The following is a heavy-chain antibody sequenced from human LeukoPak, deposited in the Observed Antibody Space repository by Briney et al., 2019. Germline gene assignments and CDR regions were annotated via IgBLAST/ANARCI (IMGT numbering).Heavy chain of an antibody. J-gene: IGHJ5*02. CDR2: IIPIFGTA. Sequence: GGSVKVSCKASGGTFSSYAISWVRQAPGQGLEWMGGIIPIFGTANYAQKFQGRVTITTDESTSTAYMELSSLRSEDTAVYYCARQYYYDSSGFGGWFDPWGQGTLVTVSS. V-gene: IGHV1-69*05. CDR1: GGTFSSYA. CDR3: ARQYYYDSSGFGGWFDP. D-gene: IGHD3-22*01.